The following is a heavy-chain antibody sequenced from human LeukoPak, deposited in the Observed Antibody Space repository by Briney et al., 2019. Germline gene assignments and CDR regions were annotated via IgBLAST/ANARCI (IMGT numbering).Heavy chain of an antibody. CDR3: ASHLAANLDY. Sequence: PGGSLRLSCAVSGFTFSSYGMHWVRQAPGKGLEWVAVIWYDGSNKYYADSVKGRFTISRDNSKNTLYLQMNSLRAEDTAVYYCASHLAANLDYWGQGTLVTVSS. J-gene: IGHJ4*02. V-gene: IGHV3-33*01. CDR2: IWYDGSNK. D-gene: IGHD2-15*01. CDR1: GFTFSSYG.